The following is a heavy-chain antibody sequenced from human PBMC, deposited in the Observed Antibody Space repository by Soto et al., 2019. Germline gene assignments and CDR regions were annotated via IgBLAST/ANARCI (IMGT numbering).Heavy chain of an antibody. CDR3: AKVRLRFLEWLLFSNY. D-gene: IGHD3-3*01. CDR1: GFTFSSYG. CDR2: ISYDGSNK. Sequence: QVQLVESGGGVVQPGSSLRLSCAASGFTFSSYGMHWVRQAPGKGLEWVAVISYDGSNKYYADSVKGRFTISRDNSKNTLDLQMNSLRAEDTAVYYCAKVRLRFLEWLLFSNYWGQGTLVTVSS. J-gene: IGHJ4*02. V-gene: IGHV3-30*18.